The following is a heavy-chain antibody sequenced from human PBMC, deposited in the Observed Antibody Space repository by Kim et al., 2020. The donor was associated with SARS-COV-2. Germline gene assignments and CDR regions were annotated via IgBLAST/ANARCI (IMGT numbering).Heavy chain of an antibody. V-gene: IGHV3-48*04. CDR2: INTRSSII. D-gene: IGHD2-15*01. CDR3: AREGGITCSGGTCYVFDL. CDR1: GFTFSDYT. J-gene: IGHJ4*02. Sequence: GGSLRLSCIASGFTFSDYTMNWVRQAPGKGLEWLSSINTRSSIIYYADSVKGRFSISRDNAKNSLYLQMTTLRAEDTAVYYCAREGGITCSGGTCYVFDLWGQGTLATVSS.